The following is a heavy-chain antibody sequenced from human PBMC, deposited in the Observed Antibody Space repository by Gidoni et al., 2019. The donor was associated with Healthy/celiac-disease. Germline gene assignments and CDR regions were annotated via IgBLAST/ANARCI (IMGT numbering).Heavy chain of an antibody. CDR1: GFTFSRYA. V-gene: IGHV3-23*01. CDR3: AKVHNDYGDLYFDY. Sequence: EVQLLESGGGLVQPGGSLRLSCAASGFTFSRYAMSWVRQAPGKGLEWVSAISGSGGSKYYADSVKGRFTISRDNSKNTLYLQMNSLRAEDTAVYYCAKVHNDYGDLYFDYWGQGTLVTVSS. J-gene: IGHJ4*02. D-gene: IGHD4-17*01. CDR2: ISGSGGSK.